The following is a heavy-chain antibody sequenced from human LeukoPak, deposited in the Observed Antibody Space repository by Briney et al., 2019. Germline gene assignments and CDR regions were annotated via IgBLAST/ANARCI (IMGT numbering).Heavy chain of an antibody. J-gene: IGHJ4*02. CDR2: IYYSGST. Sequence: PSETLSLTCTVSGGSISSGDYYWSWIRQPPGKGLEWIGYIYYSGSTYYNPSLKSRVTISVDTSKNQFSLKLSSVTDADTAVYYCARHLGGGYYDYVWGSREFDYWGQGTLVTVSS. V-gene: IGHV4-61*08. CDR1: GGSISSGDYY. D-gene: IGHD3-16*01. CDR3: ARHLGGGYYDYVWGSREFDY.